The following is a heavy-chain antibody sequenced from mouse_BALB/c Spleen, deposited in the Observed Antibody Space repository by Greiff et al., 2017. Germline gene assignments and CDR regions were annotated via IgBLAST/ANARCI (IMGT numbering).Heavy chain of an antibody. CDR2: IYPGSGNT. V-gene: IGHV1-84*02. D-gene: IGHD2-2*01. Sequence: VQLVESGPELVKPGASVKISCKASGYTFTDYYINWVKQKPGQGLEWIGWIYPGSGNTKYNEKFKGKATLTVDTSSSTAYMQLSSLTSEDTAVYFCYGYDFYYAMDYWGQGTSVTVSS. J-gene: IGHJ4*01. CDR3: YGYDFYYAMDY. CDR1: GYTFTDYY.